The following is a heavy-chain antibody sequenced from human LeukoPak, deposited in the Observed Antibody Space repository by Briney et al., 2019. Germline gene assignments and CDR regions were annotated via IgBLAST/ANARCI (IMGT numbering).Heavy chain of an antibody. J-gene: IGHJ4*02. Sequence: GGSLRLSCAASGFIFSTYEINWVRQAPGKGLGWVSCISTSGDTTYYADSVEGRFTVSRDNAKNSLFMQMNSLRAEDTGIYYCARGAGYVFDYWGQGTLVAISS. CDR2: ISTSGDTT. CDR1: GFIFSTYE. CDR3: ARGAGYVFDY. V-gene: IGHV3-48*03. D-gene: IGHD2-15*01.